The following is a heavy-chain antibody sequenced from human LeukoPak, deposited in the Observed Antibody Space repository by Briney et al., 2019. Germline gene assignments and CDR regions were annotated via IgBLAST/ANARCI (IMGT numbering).Heavy chain of an antibody. CDR1: GFTFSSYW. V-gene: IGHV3-7*01. J-gene: IGHJ1*01. CDR2: IKQDGSEK. D-gene: IGHD2-21*01. CDR3: AIIGTPGETEYYRL. Sequence: GGSLRLSCAASGFTFSSYWMSWVRQAPGKGLEWVANIKQDGSEKYYVDSVKGRFTISRDNAKNSLYLQMNSLRVEDTAMYYCAIIGTPGETEYYRLWGQGTLVTVSS.